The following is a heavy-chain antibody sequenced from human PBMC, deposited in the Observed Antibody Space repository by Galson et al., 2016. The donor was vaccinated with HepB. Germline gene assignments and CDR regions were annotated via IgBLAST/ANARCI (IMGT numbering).Heavy chain of an antibody. J-gene: IGHJ4*01. CDR3: ARDSRRKPYSSSQGGLLDY. CDR1: GFTFSSYW. CDR2: IKQDGSEK. D-gene: IGHD6-13*01. V-gene: IGHV3-7*01. Sequence: SLRLSCAASGFTFSSYWMSWVRQAPGKGLEWVANIKQDGSEKYYVDSVKGRFTISRDNAKNPLFLQMNSLRAEDTAVYYCARDSRRKPYSSSQGGLLDYWGHGTLVTV.